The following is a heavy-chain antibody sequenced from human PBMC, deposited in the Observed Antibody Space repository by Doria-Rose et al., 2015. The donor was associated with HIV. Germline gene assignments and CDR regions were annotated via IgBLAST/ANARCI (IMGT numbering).Heavy chain of an antibody. CDR1: GVSLSSPGMG. D-gene: IGHD6-13*01. CDR2: IFSDDER. CDR3: ARIKSSRWYHKYYFDF. J-gene: IGHJ4*02. Sequence: QITLKESGPVLVKPTETLTLTCTVSGVSLSSPGMGVSWIRQSPGKALERLANIFSDDERSYKTSLKSRLTISRGTSKSQVVLTMTDMDPVDTATYYCARIKSSRWYHKYYFDFWGQGTLVIVSA. V-gene: IGHV2-26*01.